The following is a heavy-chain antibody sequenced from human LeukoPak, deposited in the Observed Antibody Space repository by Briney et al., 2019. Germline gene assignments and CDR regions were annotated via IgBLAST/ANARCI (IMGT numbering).Heavy chain of an antibody. J-gene: IGHJ4*02. CDR2: IKSKADGGTT. D-gene: IGHD3-22*01. CDR3: TTDPHYYDSSGYFSPPLS. CDR1: GFTFDNAW. V-gene: IGHV3-15*01. Sequence: PGGSLRLSCAASGFTFDNAWMSWVRQAPGKGLEWVGRIKSKADGGTTDYAAPVKGRFTISRDGSKNTLYLQMNSLKTEDTAVYYCTTDPHYYDSSGYFSPPLSWGQGTLVNVSS.